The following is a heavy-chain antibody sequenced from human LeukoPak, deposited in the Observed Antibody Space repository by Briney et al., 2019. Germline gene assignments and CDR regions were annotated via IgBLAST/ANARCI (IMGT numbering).Heavy chain of an antibody. CDR1: GDTFSSYT. V-gene: IGHV1-69*13. D-gene: IGHD2-21*02. Sequence: SVKVSCKASGDTFSSYTISWVRQAPGQGLEWMGGIIPIFGSANYAQKFQGRVTITADESTSTAYMELSSLRSEDTAMYYCARAYMTATRHFDYWGQGTLVTVSS. CDR2: IIPIFGSA. CDR3: ARAYMTATRHFDY. J-gene: IGHJ4*02.